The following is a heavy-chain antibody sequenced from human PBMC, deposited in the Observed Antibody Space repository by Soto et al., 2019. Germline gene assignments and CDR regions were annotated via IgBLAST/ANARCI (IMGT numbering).Heavy chain of an antibody. Sequence: SETLSLTCTVSGASVGSGSFYWSWIRQPPGKGLEWIGYVFFSGSTNYNPSLKSRVTISIDTSKNQFSLKLISVTAADTAVYCCARVSTYYFDSSGSYTSDYWGQGTLVTVSS. D-gene: IGHD3-22*01. CDR3: ARVSTYYFDSSGSYTSDY. J-gene: IGHJ4*02. V-gene: IGHV4-61*01. CDR2: VFFSGST. CDR1: GASVGSGSFY.